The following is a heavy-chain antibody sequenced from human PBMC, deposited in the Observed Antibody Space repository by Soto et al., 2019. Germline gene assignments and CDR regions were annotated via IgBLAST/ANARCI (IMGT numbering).Heavy chain of an antibody. Sequence: ASVKVSCKASGDTFTSYAMHWVRQAPGQRLEWMGWINAGNGNTKYSQKFQGRVTITRDTSASTAYMELSSLRSEDTAVYYCARVSVFGVDMFDYWGQGTLVTVSS. D-gene: IGHD3-3*01. J-gene: IGHJ4*02. CDR1: GDTFTSYA. CDR2: INAGNGNT. V-gene: IGHV1-3*01. CDR3: ARVSVFGVDMFDY.